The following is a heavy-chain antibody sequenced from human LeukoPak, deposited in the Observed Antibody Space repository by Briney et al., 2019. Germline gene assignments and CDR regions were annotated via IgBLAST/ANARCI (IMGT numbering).Heavy chain of an antibody. CDR2: ISSNGGRT. J-gene: IGHJ3*02. CDR1: GFTFSNYA. D-gene: IGHD2-15*01. Sequence: PGGSLRLSCASSGFTFSNYAMHWVRQAPGKGLQYVSSISSNGGRTYYANSVKGRFTISRDNSKNTLYLQMGSLRAEDMAVYYCARDKYGSKVIVGPDAFDIWGQGTMVTVSS. V-gene: IGHV3-64*01. CDR3: ARDKYGSKVIVGPDAFDI.